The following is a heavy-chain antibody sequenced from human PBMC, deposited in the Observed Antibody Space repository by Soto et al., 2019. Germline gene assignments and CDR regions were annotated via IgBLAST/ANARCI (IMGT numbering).Heavy chain of an antibody. Sequence: QVQLVQSGAEVKKPGASVKISCKASGDTFTSYYMHWVRQAPGQGLEWMGIINPSGDTSYAQKFQGRVPXTXAXSXXTVYMELSSLRSEDTAVYYCARVYCSGGGCYGIDYWGQGTLVTVSS. V-gene: IGHV1-46*01. CDR1: GDTFTSYY. D-gene: IGHD2-15*01. CDR2: INPSGDT. CDR3: ARVYCSGGGCYGIDY. J-gene: IGHJ4*02.